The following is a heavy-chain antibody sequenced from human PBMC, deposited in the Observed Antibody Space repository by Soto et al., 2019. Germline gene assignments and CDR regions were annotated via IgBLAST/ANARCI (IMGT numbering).Heavy chain of an antibody. J-gene: IGHJ6*02. CDR2: ISYDGSNK. Sequence: QVQLVESGGGVVQPGRSLRLSCAASGFTFSSYAMHWVRQAPGKGLEWVAVISYDGSNKYYADSVKGRFTISRDNSKNTLYLQMNSLRAEDTAVYYCAIDRTITMIRWMDVWGQGTTVTVAS. CDR1: GFTFSSYA. CDR3: AIDRTITMIRWMDV. D-gene: IGHD3-22*01. V-gene: IGHV3-30-3*01.